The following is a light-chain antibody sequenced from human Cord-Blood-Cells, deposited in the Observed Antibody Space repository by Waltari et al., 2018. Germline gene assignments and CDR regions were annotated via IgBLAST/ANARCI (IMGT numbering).Light chain of an antibody. J-gene: IGKJ4*01. Sequence: EIVLTQSPGTLSLSPGERATLSRRASQSVSSSYLAWYQQKPGQAPRLLIYGASSRATGIPDRFSGSGSGTDFTLTISRLEPEDFAVYYCQQYGSSPFGGGTKVEIK. CDR3: QQYGSSP. CDR1: QSVSSSY. CDR2: GAS. V-gene: IGKV3-20*01.